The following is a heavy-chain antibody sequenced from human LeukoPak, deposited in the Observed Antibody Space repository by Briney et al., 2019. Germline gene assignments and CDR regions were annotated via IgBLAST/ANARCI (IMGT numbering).Heavy chain of an antibody. CDR3: ARDPSRGYSGYVAFDI. CDR2: IYYSGST. CDR1: GGSISSYY. J-gene: IGHJ3*02. D-gene: IGHD5-12*01. Sequence: PSETLSLTCTVSGGSISSYYWSWIRQPPGKGLEWIGYIYYSGSTNYNPSLKSRVTISVDTSKNQFSLKLSPVTAADTAVYYCARDPSRGYSGYVAFDIWGQGTMVTVSS. V-gene: IGHV4-59*01.